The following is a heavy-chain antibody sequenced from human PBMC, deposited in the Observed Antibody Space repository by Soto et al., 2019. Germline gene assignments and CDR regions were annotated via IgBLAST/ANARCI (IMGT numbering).Heavy chain of an antibody. CDR1: GFTFSSYG. J-gene: IGHJ6*02. D-gene: IGHD1-26*01. CDR3: ARGGSYINYYSGMDG. Sequence: GGSLRLSCAASGFTFSSYGMHWVRQAPGKGLEWVAVIWYDGSNKYYADSVKGRFTISRDNSKNTLYLQMNSLRAEDTAVYYCARGGSYINYYSGMDGWGQGTWVTGSS. V-gene: IGHV3-33*01. CDR2: IWYDGSNK.